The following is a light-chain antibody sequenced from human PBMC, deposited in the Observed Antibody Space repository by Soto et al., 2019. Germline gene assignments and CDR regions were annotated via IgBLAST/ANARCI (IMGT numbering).Light chain of an antibody. CDR1: QSVSSY. CDR3: QQHSTWPGT. Sequence: EIVLTQSPATLSLSPGERTTLSCRASQSVSSYFAWYQQSPGQAPRLLIYHASNRATGIPARFSGSGSGTDCTLTISSLEPEELAVYYCQQHSTWPGTFGQGTKVEGK. V-gene: IGKV3-11*01. CDR2: HAS. J-gene: IGKJ1*01.